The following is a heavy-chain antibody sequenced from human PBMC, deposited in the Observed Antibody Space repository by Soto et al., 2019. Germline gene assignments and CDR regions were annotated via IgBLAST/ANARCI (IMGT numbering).Heavy chain of an antibody. J-gene: IGHJ5*02. CDR2: TYYRSKWYI. CDR3: AREDIVVVPAAMLYWFDP. CDR1: GDSVSSNSAA. D-gene: IGHD2-2*01. V-gene: IGHV6-1*01. Sequence: SQTLSLTCVISGDSVSSNSAAWNWIRQSPSRGLEWLGRTYYRSKWYIDYAVSVKSRITINPDTSKNQFSLQLNSVTPEDTAVYYCAREDIVVVPAAMLYWFDPWGQGTLVTVSS.